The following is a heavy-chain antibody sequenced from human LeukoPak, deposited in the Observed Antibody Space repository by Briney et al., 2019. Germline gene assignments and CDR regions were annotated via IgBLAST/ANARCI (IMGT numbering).Heavy chain of an antibody. CDR3: ARDRTASRNNEGDH. V-gene: IGHV4-59*12. D-gene: IGHD1/OR15-1a*01. CDR2: IYYSGST. CDR1: GGSISSYY. J-gene: IGHJ4*02. Sequence: SSETLSLTCTVSGGSISSYYWSWIRQPPGKGLEWIGYIYYSGSTNYNPSLKSRVTISIDTSRNQFSLKLSSVTAADTAVYYCARDRTASRNNEGDHWGQGTLVTVSS.